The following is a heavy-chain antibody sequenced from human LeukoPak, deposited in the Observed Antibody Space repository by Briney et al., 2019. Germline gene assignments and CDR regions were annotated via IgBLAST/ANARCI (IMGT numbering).Heavy chain of an antibody. D-gene: IGHD1-26*01. Sequence: ALVKVSCKASGYTFTSYDINWVRQATGQGLEWMGWMNPNSGNTGYAQKFQGRVTMTRNTSISTAYMELSSLRSEDTAVYYCARVISGSSWGFYYYGMDVWGQGTTVTVSS. CDR3: ARVISGSSWGFYYYGMDV. CDR2: MNPNSGNT. V-gene: IGHV1-8*01. J-gene: IGHJ6*02. CDR1: GYTFTSYD.